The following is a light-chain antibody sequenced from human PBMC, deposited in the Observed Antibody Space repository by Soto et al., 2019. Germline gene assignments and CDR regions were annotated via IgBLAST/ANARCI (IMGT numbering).Light chain of an antibody. CDR2: SNN. CDR3: AAWDDSLNGVV. J-gene: IGLJ2*01. CDR1: SSNIGSNI. Sequence: QSVLTQPPSASWTPGQRVTISCSGSSSNIGSNIVNWYQQLPGTAPKLLIYSNNRRPSGVPDRFSGSKSGTSASLAISGLQSEDEADYYCAAWDDSLNGVVFGGGTKLTVL. V-gene: IGLV1-44*01.